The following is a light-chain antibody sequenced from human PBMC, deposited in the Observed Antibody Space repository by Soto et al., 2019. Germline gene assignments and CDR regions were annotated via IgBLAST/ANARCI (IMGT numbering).Light chain of an antibody. CDR2: GAS. J-gene: IGKJ1*01. CDR3: QQYGSSPQT. CDR1: QSVSRSY. Sequence: EIVLTQSPGTLSLSPGERATLSCRASQSVSRSYLAWYQQKVGQAPRLLIYGASSRATGIPDRFSGSGSGTDFTLTICRLEPEDFAVYYCQQYGSSPQTFGQGTKVEIK. V-gene: IGKV3-20*01.